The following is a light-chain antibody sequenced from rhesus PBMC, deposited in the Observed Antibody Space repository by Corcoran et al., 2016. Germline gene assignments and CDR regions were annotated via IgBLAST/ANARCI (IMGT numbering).Light chain of an antibody. J-gene: IGKJ2*01. CDR1: QGIKNN. CDR3: QYGYGNPSK. V-gene: IGKV1-25*01. Sequence: DIQLTQSPSSLSASVGDRVTITCQASQGIKNNLAWYKQTPGKVPNLLIYKASTLQTGVPSRFSVSGSGTDFTLTISSLQPEDFATYYCQYGYGNPSKFGQGTKVEIK. CDR2: KAS.